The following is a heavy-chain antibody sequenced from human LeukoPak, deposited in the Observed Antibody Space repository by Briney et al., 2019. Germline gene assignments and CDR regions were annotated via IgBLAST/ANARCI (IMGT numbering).Heavy chain of an antibody. CDR3: ARDGRAVTSNMDAFDI. V-gene: IGHV3-53*01. CDR2: IYSGGTI. CDR1: GFTVSRNY. Sequence: GGSLRLSCVASGFTVSRNYMTWVRQPPGKGLEWVSDIYSGGTIYYADSVKGRFTISRDNSKNTLFLQMNSLRVEDTAVYYCARDGRAVTSNMDAFDIWGQGTMVTVSS. J-gene: IGHJ3*02. D-gene: IGHD6-19*01.